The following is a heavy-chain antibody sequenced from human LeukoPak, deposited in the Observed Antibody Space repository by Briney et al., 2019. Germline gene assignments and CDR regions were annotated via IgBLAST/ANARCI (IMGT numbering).Heavy chain of an antibody. Sequence: ASVKVSCKASGYTFTSYGISWVRQAPGQGLEWMGWISAYNGNTNYAQKLQGRVTMTTDTSTGTAYMELRGLRSDDTAVYYRARGSGVGATGYFDYWGQGTLVTVSS. D-gene: IGHD1-26*01. CDR1: GYTFTSYG. J-gene: IGHJ4*02. CDR2: ISAYNGNT. V-gene: IGHV1-18*01. CDR3: ARGSGVGATGYFDY.